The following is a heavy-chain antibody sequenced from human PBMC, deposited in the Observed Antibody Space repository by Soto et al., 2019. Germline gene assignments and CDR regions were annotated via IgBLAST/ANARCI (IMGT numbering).Heavy chain of an antibody. D-gene: IGHD1-20*01. CDR1: TFIFSTYW. V-gene: IGHV3-7*01. J-gene: IGHJ4*02. Sequence: EVQLVESGGGLVQPGGSLRLSCAAPTFIFSTYWMTWVRQAPGKGLEWVANTKRDGSETHYADSVKGRFTISRDNAKNSLYLQMNSLRVEDTAVYSCVGDGNNWNDFDYWGQGTLVTVSS. CDR2: TKRDGSET. CDR3: VGDGNNWNDFDY.